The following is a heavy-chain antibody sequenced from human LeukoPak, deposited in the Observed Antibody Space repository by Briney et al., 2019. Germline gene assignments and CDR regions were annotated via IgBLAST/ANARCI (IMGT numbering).Heavy chain of an antibody. CDR3: ARTVHYSSGWSPTYYFDY. CDR1: SDSISNSY. J-gene: IGHJ4*02. V-gene: IGHV4-59*01. Sequence: SETLSLTCNVYSDSISNSYWSWIRQPPGQGLEWIGHIYNIGNTNYNPSLKSRVTISEDTSKNQFSLKLSSVTAADTAVYYCARTVHYSSGWSPTYYFDYWGQGTLVTVSS. D-gene: IGHD6-19*01. CDR2: IYNIGNT.